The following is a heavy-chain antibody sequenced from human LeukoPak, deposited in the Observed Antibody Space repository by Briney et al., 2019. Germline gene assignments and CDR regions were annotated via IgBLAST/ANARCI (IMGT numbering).Heavy chain of an antibody. V-gene: IGHV3-23*01. CDR2: ITGSGGST. J-gene: IGHJ4*02. D-gene: IGHD3-16*02. Sequence: GGSLRLSCAASGFTFSNYAMNWVRQAPGKGLEWVSTITGSGGSTFYSDSVKGRFTISRDNSKNTLCLQMNSLRAEDTAVYYCAYNDTRGGYSFLWGQGTLVTVSS. CDR3: AYNDTRGGYSFL. CDR1: GFTFSNYA.